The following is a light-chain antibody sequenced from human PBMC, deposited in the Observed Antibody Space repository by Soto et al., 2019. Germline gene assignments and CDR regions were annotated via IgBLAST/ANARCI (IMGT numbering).Light chain of an antibody. CDR2: GGS. V-gene: IGKV3-20*01. CDR3: QQYGTSPPWT. J-gene: IGKJ1*01. Sequence: EIVLTQSPGTLSLSPGERATLSYRASQSVSSSYLAWYQQKPGQAPRLLIYGGSSRATGIPDRFSGSESGTDFTLSISRLEPEDFAVYYCQQYGTSPPWTFGQGTKVEIK. CDR1: QSVSSSY.